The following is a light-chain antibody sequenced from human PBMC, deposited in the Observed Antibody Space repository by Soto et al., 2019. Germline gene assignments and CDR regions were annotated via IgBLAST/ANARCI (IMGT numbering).Light chain of an antibody. Sequence: QSVLTQPASVSGSPGQSITISCTGTSSDVGGYNYVSWYQQHPAKATKLMIYEVNNRPSGVSNRFSGSKSGNTASLTISGLQAEDEADYYCSSYTSSSPFVFGTGTKVTVL. CDR1: SSDVGGYNY. CDR2: EVN. CDR3: SSYTSSSPFV. V-gene: IGLV2-14*01. J-gene: IGLJ1*01.